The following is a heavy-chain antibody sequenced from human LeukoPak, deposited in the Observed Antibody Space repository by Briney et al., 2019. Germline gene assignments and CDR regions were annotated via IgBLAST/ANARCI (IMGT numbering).Heavy chain of an antibody. J-gene: IGHJ4*02. CDR1: GGSISSGGYY. Sequence: SETLSLTCTVSGGSISSGGYYWSWIRQPPGKGLEWIGYIYHSGSTYYNPSLKSRVTISVDRSKNQFSLKLSSVTAADTAVYYCARFQGGYNYCYFDYWAQGTLVTVSS. V-gene: IGHV4-30-2*01. D-gene: IGHD5-24*01. CDR3: ARFQGGYNYCYFDY. CDR2: IYHSGST.